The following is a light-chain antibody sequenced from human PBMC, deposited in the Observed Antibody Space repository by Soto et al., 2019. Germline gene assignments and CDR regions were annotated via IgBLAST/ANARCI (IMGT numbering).Light chain of an antibody. Sequence: EIVMTQSPATLSVSPGERATLSCRASQSVSNNYLAWYQQKPGQAPRLLIYRTSSRATGIPDRFSGSESETDFTLTISRLEPDDSAVYYCQQYGSSPRTFGPGTKVDIK. V-gene: IGKV3-20*01. J-gene: IGKJ1*01. CDR2: RTS. CDR3: QQYGSSPRT. CDR1: QSVSNNY.